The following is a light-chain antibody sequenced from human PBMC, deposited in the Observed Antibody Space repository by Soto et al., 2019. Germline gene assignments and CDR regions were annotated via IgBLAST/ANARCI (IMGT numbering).Light chain of an antibody. V-gene: IGLV2-14*01. CDR2: EVT. CDR1: SSDVGGSRF. CDR3: SSYTTSTTVV. J-gene: IGLJ2*01. Sequence: QSALTQPASVSGSPGQSITISCTGTSSDVGGSRFVSWYQQHPGKAPQLMIHEVTNRPSGVSNRFSGSKSGNTASLTISGLQAADEADYYCSSYTTSTTVVFGGGTKLTVL.